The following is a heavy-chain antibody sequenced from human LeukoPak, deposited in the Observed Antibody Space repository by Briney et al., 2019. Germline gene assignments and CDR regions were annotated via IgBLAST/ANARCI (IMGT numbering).Heavy chain of an antibody. D-gene: IGHD3-10*01. V-gene: IGHV7-4-1*02. CDR3: ARDIGIWSSGVRGVLPPDY. Sequence: ASVKVSCKASGYTFTSYAMNWVRQAPGEGLEWMGWINTNTGNPTYAQGFTGRFVFSLDTSVSTAYLQISSLKAEDTAVYYCARDIGIWSSGVRGVLPPDYWGQGTLVTVSS. CDR2: INTNTGNP. J-gene: IGHJ4*02. CDR1: GYTFTSYA.